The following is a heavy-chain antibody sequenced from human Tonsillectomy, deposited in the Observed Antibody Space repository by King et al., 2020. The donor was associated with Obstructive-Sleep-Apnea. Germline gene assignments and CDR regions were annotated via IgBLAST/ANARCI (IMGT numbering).Heavy chain of an antibody. CDR1: GYIFTTYW. D-gene: IGHD3-22*01. CDR3: ARSSGNYEWFDP. CDR2: IDPTDSYT. V-gene: IGHV5-10-1*01. J-gene: IGHJ5*02. Sequence: QLVQSGAEVKKPGESLRLSCKGSGYIFTTYWITWVRQMPGKGLEWMGRIDPTDSYTNYSPSFQGHVTISADKSSSTAYLQWSSLKASDTAMYYCARSSGNYEWFDPWGQGTLVTVSS.